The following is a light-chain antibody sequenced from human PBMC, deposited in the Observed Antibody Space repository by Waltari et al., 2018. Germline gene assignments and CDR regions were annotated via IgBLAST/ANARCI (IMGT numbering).Light chain of an antibody. J-gene: IGLJ2*01. CDR1: ALPNKY. CDR3: YSTDRTGKQRV. V-gene: IGLV3-10*01. CDR2: EDN. Sequence: SYELTQPPSVSVSPGQTARITCSGDALPNKYGYWYQQKSGQAPLLVIDEDNKRRSGIPERFSGSSSGTMVTLTISGAQVEDEGDYYCYSTDRTGKQRVFGGGTKLTVL.